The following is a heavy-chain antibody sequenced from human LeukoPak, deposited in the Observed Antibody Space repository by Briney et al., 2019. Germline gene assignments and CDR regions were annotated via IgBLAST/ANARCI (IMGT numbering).Heavy chain of an antibody. CDR1: GFTFDDYT. D-gene: IGHD2/OR15-2a*01. CDR2: ISWDGGST. CDR3: ARAFLDGFDI. V-gene: IGHV3-43*01. J-gene: IGHJ3*02. Sequence: GGSLRLSCAASGFTFDDYTMHWVRQAPGKGLEWVSLISWDGGSTYYADSVKGRFTISRDNAKNSLYLQLNSLRAEDTAVYYCARAFLDGFDIWGQGTMVTVSS.